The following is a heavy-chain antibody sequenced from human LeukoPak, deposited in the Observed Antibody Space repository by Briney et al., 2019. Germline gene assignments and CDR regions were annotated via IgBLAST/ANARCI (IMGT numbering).Heavy chain of an antibody. D-gene: IGHD1-26*01. J-gene: IGHJ4*02. V-gene: IGHV3-30*18. CDR3: AKGAVSGSYHYFDY. CDR2: ISYDGSNK. CDR1: GFTFSSYG. Sequence: PGGSLRLSCAASGFTFSSYGMHWVRQAPGKGLEWVAVISYDGSNKYYADSVKGRFTISRDNSKNTLYLQMNSLRAEDAAVYYCAKGAVSGSYHYFDYWGQGTLVTVSS.